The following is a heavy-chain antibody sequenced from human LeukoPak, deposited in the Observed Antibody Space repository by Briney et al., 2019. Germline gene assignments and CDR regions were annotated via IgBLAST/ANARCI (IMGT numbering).Heavy chain of an antibody. CDR2: VYYSGST. CDR3: ASEYASPPNWCDP. Sequence: SETLSLTCTVSGGSISSGDYYWSWIRQPPGKGLEWIGYVYYSGSTYYHPSLKSRVTISVDTSKNQFSLKLSSVTAADTAVYDCASEYASPPNWCDPWGQGTLVTVSS. V-gene: IGHV4-30-4*08. D-gene: IGHD2-8*01. CDR1: GGSISSGDYY. J-gene: IGHJ5*02.